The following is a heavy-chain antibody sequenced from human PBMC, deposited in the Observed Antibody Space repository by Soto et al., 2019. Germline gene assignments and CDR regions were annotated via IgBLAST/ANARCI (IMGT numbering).Heavy chain of an antibody. CDR2: LSAYNGNT. V-gene: IGHV1-18*01. D-gene: IGHD6-13*01. Sequence: QVQLVQSGAEVKKPGASVKVSCKASGYTFTSYGISWVRQAPGQGLERMGWLSAYNGNTNYAQKLQGRVTMTPDTSTRTDYMEMRSMRSDDTAVYYCAGLRAATLCCYYLDVWGKGTTVTVSS. CDR1: GYTFTSYG. J-gene: IGHJ6*03. CDR3: AGLRAATLCCYYLDV.